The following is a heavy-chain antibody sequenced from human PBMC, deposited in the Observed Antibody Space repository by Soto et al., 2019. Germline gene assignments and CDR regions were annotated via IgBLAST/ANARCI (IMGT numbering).Heavy chain of an antibody. Sequence: PSETLSLTCTVSGGSISSGDYYWRWIRQPPGKGLEWIGYMSYSGTTTYNPSLRGRVVMSIDTSKNEFSLTLESVTAADTAVYFCARILYTSGWESDYWGQGILVTVSS. D-gene: IGHD6-19*01. CDR2: MSYSGTT. V-gene: IGHV4-61*08. CDR3: ARILYTSGWESDY. CDR1: GGSISSGDYY. J-gene: IGHJ4*02.